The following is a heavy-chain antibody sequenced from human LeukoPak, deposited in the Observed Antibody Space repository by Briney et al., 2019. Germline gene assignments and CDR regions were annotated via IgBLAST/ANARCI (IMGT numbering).Heavy chain of an antibody. J-gene: IGHJ4*02. D-gene: IGHD6-13*01. CDR1: GFTFSSYG. CDR3: AKPLAAAGYYFDY. Sequence: GGSLRLSCAASGFTFSSYGMHWVRQAPGKGLEWVAFIRYDGSNKYYADSVKGRFTISRDNSKNTLYLQMNSLRAEDTAVYYCAKPLAAAGYYFDYWGQGTLVTVSS. CDR2: IRYDGSNK. V-gene: IGHV3-30*02.